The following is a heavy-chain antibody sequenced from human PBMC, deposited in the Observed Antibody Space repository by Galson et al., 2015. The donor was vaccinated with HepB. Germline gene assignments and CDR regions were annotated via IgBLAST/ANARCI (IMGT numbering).Heavy chain of an antibody. CDR3: VKGRLDDFWSGQLVY. CDR2: ISFDGTNK. D-gene: IGHD3-3*01. V-gene: IGHV3-30*18. J-gene: IGHJ4*02. Sequence: SLRLSCAASGLSFSDYYMSWIRQAPGKGLEWVAVISFDGTNKSYGDSVRGRFTISRDNSKNMLHLQMTSLRADDTAVYYCVKGRLDDFWSGQLVYWGQGNLVTVSS. CDR1: GLSFSDYY.